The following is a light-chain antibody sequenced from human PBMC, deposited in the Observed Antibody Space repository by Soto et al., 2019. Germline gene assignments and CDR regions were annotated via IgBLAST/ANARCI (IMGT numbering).Light chain of an antibody. CDR1: QSISSSY. J-gene: IGKJ1*01. CDR3: QQRSNWPLTWT. Sequence: VLTQSPATLSLSPGQRATLSCRAIQSISSSYLAWYQLRPGQPPRLLIHGPSSRATGIPDRFSGSGSGTDFTLTISSLEPEDFAVYYCQQRSNWPLTWTFGQGTKVDIK. CDR2: GPS. V-gene: IGKV3D-20*02.